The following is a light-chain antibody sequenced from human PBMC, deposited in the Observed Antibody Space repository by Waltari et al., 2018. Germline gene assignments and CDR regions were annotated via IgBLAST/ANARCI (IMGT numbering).Light chain of an antibody. CDR3: GGWDDSLNGWV. Sequence: QSVMTQPPSASGTPGQRVTISCSGSSSNIGNNHVYCYQQLPGAAPKLLIYRNNQRPSGVPDRFSVSKSGTSASLAISGLRSEDEADYYCGGWDDSLNGWVFGGGTKLTVL. CDR1: SSNIGNNH. V-gene: IGLV1-47*01. J-gene: IGLJ3*02. CDR2: RNN.